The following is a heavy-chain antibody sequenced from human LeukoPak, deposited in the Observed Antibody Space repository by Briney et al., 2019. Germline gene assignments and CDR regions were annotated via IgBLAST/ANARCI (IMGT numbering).Heavy chain of an antibody. CDR1: GFTLSDHY. CDR2: TRNKANSYRT. CDR3: VRSPGDGVAFDF. D-gene: IGHD7-27*01. J-gene: IGHJ4*02. V-gene: IGHV3-72*01. Sequence: PGGSLRLSCAASGFTLSDHYMDWVRQAPGKGREWVGRTRNKANSYRTEYAASVKGRFTVSRDDSRNSLFLQMNSLETEDTAVYYCVRSPGDGVAFDFWGQGTLVTVSS.